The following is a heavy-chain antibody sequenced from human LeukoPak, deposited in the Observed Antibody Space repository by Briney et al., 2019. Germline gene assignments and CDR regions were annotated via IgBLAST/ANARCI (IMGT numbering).Heavy chain of an antibody. CDR1: GFTFSSYA. Sequence: QPGGSLRLSCAASGFTFSSYAMHWVRQAPGKGLEWVAVISYDGSNKYYADSVKGRFTISRDNSKNTLYLQMNSLRAEDTAVYYCARGPRLRGVIRSYFDYWGQGTLVTVSS. CDR3: ARGPRLRGVIRSYFDY. J-gene: IGHJ4*02. D-gene: IGHD3-10*01. CDR2: ISYDGSNK. V-gene: IGHV3-30-3*01.